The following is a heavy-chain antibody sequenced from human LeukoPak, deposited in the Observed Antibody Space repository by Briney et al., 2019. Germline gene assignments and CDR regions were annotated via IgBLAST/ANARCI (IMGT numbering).Heavy chain of an antibody. Sequence: PGGSLRLSCAASGFTFSDYYMNWIRQAPGKGLEWLSYISSGGSTIDYADFVKGRFTISRDNAKNSLCLQMNSLRAEDTAVYYCARDRASRYGMDVWGQGTTVTVSS. V-gene: IGHV3-11*01. J-gene: IGHJ6*02. D-gene: IGHD3-10*01. CDR1: GFTFSDYY. CDR2: ISSGGSTI. CDR3: ARDRASRYGMDV.